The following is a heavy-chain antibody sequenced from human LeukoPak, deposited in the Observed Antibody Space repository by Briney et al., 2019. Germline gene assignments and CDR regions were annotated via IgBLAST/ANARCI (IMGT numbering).Heavy chain of an antibody. D-gene: IGHD7-27*01. J-gene: IGHJ6*02. CDR1: GFTFSKSW. CDR2: IKEDGSAT. CDR3: ATYTNWVAGDV. V-gene: IGHV3-7*01. Sequence: GGSLRLSCAASGFTFSKSWMSWVRQAPGKGPEWVAYIKEDGSATHYVDSVKGRFTISRGNAKSSLYLQMNSLSADDTAVYYCATYTNWVAGDVWGQGTTVSVSS.